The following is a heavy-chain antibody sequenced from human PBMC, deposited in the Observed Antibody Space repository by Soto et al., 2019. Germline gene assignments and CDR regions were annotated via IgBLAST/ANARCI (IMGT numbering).Heavy chain of an antibody. CDR2: IYYSGST. V-gene: IGHV4-30-4*01. Sequence: QVQLQESGPGLVKPSQTLSLTCTVSGGSISSGDYYWSWIRQPPGKGLEWIGYIYYSGSTYYNPSLKSRVTLSLDTSKNQFSLKRSSVTAADTAVYYCARGGGRPRHFDYWGQGTLVTVSS. J-gene: IGHJ4*02. CDR1: GGSISSGDYY. CDR3: ARGGGRPRHFDY. D-gene: IGHD3-16*01.